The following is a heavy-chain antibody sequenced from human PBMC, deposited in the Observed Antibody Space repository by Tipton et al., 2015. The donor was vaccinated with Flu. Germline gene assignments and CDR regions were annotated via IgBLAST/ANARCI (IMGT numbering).Heavy chain of an antibody. J-gene: IGHJ4*02. D-gene: IGHD3-10*01. Sequence: LSCTVSGGSLSSYYWSWIRQPAGKGLEWIGRIYTSGSTNYNPSLKSRLTMSVDASKKQFSLKLSSVTAADTAVYYCARGSGSGTFVIFDFWGQGTLATVSP. V-gene: IGHV4-4*07. CDR1: GGSLSSYY. CDR3: ARGSGSGTFVIFDF. CDR2: IYTSGST.